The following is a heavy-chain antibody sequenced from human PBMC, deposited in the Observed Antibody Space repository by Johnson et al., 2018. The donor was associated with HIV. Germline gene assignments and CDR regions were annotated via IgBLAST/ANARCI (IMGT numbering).Heavy chain of an antibody. CDR3: ARVFYYDSNDGFDI. Sequence: QMLLVESGGNVVQPGRSLRLSCAASGFTFTSYAMHWIRQAPGKGLEWVALVSYDGSNIHYADSVKGRFTISRDSSKNMLYLQMNSLRTEDTAVYYCARVFYYDSNDGFDIWGQGTRVTVSS. CDR2: VSYDGSNI. CDR1: GFTFTSYA. D-gene: IGHD3-22*01. V-gene: IGHV3-30*04. J-gene: IGHJ3*02.